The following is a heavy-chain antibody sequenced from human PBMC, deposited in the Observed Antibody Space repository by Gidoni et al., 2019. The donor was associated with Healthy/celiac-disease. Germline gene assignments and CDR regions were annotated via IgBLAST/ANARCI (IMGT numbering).Heavy chain of an antibody. D-gene: IGHD2-2*01. CDR3: AVDQCRSTNCYYYYGMDV. CDR1: GGTFRSPS. CDR2: IIPILDKA. Sequence: QVRLVQPGAAVKKPGSSVKVSCTASGGTFRSPSFSWVRQATGQGPEWMGRIIPILDKANYAQSLQGRVTITADKSTSTAYMELSSLRSEDTAVYYCAVDQCRSTNCYYYYGMDVWGQGTTVTVSS. V-gene: IGHV1-69*08. J-gene: IGHJ6*02.